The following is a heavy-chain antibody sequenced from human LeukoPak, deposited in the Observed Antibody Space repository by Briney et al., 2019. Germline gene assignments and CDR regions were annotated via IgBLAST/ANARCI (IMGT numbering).Heavy chain of an antibody. V-gene: IGHV1-69*06. CDR3: ARGGIYNWNYVNWFDP. CDR1: GGTFTSYA. D-gene: IGHD1-7*01. Sequence: LVKVSCKASGGTFTSYAISWVRQAPGQGLEWMGGIIPIFGTANYAHKFQGGVTITADKSTSTAYMEMSSLRSEATAVSYCARGGIYNWNYVNWFDPWGQGKLVTVSS. CDR2: IIPIFGTA. J-gene: IGHJ5*02.